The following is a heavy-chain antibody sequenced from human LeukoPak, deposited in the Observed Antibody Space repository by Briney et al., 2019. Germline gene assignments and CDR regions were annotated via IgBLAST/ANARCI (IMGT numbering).Heavy chain of an antibody. CDR3: AKLGSGLRLGELSTRIDY. D-gene: IGHD3-16*02. Sequence: PGGSLRLSCAASGFTFSSYGMHWVRQAPGKGLEWVAVISYDGSNKYYADSVKGRFTISRDNSKNTLYLQMNSLRAEDTAVYYCAKLGSGLRLGELSTRIDYWGQGTLVTVSS. CDR2: ISYDGSNK. J-gene: IGHJ4*02. CDR1: GFTFSSYG. V-gene: IGHV3-30*18.